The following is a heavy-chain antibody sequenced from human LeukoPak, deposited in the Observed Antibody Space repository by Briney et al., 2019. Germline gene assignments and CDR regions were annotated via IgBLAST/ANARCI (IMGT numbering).Heavy chain of an antibody. D-gene: IGHD3-22*01. CDR2: IYTSGST. V-gene: IGHV4-61*02. CDR3: ARDPGGWLNWFDP. J-gene: IGHJ5*02. CDR1: GGSISSGSYY. Sequence: SETLSLTCTVSGGSISSGSYYWSWIRQPAGKGLEWIGRIYTSGSTNYNPSLKSRVTISVDTSKNQFSLKLSSVTAADTAVYYCARDPGGWLNWFDPWGQGTLVTVSS.